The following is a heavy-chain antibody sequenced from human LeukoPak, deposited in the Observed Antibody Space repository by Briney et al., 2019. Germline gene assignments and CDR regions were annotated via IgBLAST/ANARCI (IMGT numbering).Heavy chain of an antibody. CDR3: ARDRDYYDSSGYYSGNWFDP. CDR1: DFSFTSYG. V-gene: IGHV7-4-1*02. D-gene: IGHD3-22*01. CDR2: INTNTGNP. J-gene: IGHJ5*02. Sequence: GALVKVSCKASDFSFTSYGMSWVRQAPGQGLEWMGWINTNTGNPTYAQGFTGRFVFSLDTSVSTAYLQISSLKAEDTAVYYCARDRDYYDSSGYYSGNWFDPWGQGTLVTVSS.